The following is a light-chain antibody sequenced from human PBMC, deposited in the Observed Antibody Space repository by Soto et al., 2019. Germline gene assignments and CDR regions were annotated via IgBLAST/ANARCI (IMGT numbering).Light chain of an antibody. Sequence: NFMLTQPHSVSESPGKTLSISCTRSSGSIANNYVQWYQQRPGSAPTTVIYENNQRLSGVPDRFSGSTDGSSNSASLTISGLQTEDEADYYCATWDDTLSRPVFGGGTKLTVL. V-gene: IGLV6-57*04. CDR1: SGSIANNY. J-gene: IGLJ3*02. CDR3: ATWDDTLSRPV. CDR2: ENN.